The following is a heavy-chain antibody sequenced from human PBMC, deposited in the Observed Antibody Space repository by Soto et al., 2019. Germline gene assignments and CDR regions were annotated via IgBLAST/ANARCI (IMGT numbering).Heavy chain of an antibody. CDR1: GLVFSSYA. D-gene: IGHD1-26*01. V-gene: IGHV3-23*01. CDR3: ARDYRLFLWPKIYYYYVMDV. J-gene: IGHJ6*02. CDR2: ISGSGTTA. Sequence: GGSLRLSCAASGLVFSSYAMSWVRQAPGKGLEWVSAISGSGTTAYYADSVKGRFIFSRDNPKNTMYLQMNSLRAEDTAVYFCARDYRLFLWPKIYYYYVMDVWAQGTTVTVSS.